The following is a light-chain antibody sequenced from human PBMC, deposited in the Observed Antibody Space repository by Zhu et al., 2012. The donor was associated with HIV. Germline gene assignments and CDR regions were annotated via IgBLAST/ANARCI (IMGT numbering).Light chain of an antibody. V-gene: IGKV3-20*01. CDR2: GPS. J-gene: IGKJ1*01. CDR1: QSISSTY. Sequence: EIVLTQSPGTLSLSPGERATLSCRASQSISSTYLAWYQQKPGQAPRLLIYGPSSRATGIPDRFSGSGSGTDFTLTISRLEPEDFAVYYRQQYNYSPRTFGQGTKVEIK. CDR3: QQYNYSPRT.